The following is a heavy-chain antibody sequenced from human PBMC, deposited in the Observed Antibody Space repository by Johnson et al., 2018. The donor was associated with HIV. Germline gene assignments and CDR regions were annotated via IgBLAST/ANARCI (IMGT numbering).Heavy chain of an antibody. V-gene: IGHV3-30-3*01. J-gene: IGHJ3*02. CDR2: ISYDGNNK. CDR3: ARDRGAGSSGAFDI. D-gene: IGHD6-6*01. CDR1: GFSFSRYA. Sequence: QVQLVESGGGVVQPGRSLRLSCEASGFSFSRYAMHWVRQAPGKGLEWVAVISYDGNNKYYADSVKGRLTISRDSSKNTLYLQMNSLRAEDTAVYYCARDRGAGSSGAFDIWGQGTMVTVSS.